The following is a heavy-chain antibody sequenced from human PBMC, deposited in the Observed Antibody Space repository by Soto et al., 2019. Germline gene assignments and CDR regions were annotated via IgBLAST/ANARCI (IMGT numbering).Heavy chain of an antibody. J-gene: IGHJ6*02. Sequence: QVQLVESGGGVVQPGRSLRLSCAASGFTFSSYAMRWVRQAPGKGLEWVAIISYDGSNKYYADSVKGRFTISRDNSKNTLYLEMNSLRAEDTAVYYCARDQGGNTLYHYGMDVWGQGTTVTVSS. CDR2: ISYDGSNK. D-gene: IGHD1-7*01. CDR1: GFTFSSYA. CDR3: ARDQGGNTLYHYGMDV. V-gene: IGHV3-30-3*01.